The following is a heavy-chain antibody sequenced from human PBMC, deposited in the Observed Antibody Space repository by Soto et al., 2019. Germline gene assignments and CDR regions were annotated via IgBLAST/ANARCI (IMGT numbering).Heavy chain of an antibody. CDR3: ARAEVGATRLYAFDI. V-gene: IGHV1-69*13. CDR1: GGTFSSYA. CDR2: IIPIFGTA. D-gene: IGHD1-26*01. Sequence: SVKVSCKASGGTFSSYAISWVRQAPGQGLEWMGGIIPIFGTANYAQKFQGRVTITADESTSTAYMELSSLRSEDTAVYYCARAEVGATRLYAFDIWGQGTMVTVSS. J-gene: IGHJ3*02.